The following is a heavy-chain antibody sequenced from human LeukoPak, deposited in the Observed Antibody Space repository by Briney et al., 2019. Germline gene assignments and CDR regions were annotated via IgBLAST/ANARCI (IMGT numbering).Heavy chain of an antibody. J-gene: IGHJ4*02. CDR1: GLTFSNNW. V-gene: IGHV3-15*01. Sequence: GGSLRLSCAASGLTFSNNWMTWVRQAPGKGLEWVGRIKSKADGGTTDYSAPVKGRFTISRDDSKNTLFLQMNSPKTEDTAMYYCSTDLGPAIDYWGQGTLVTVSS. CDR2: IKSKADGGTT. CDR3: STDLGPAIDY.